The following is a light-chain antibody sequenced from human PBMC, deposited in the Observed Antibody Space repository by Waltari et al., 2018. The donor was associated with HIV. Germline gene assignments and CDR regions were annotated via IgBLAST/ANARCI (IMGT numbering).Light chain of an antibody. CDR2: AAS. Sequence: DIQMTQSPSSLSASVGDRVTITCRASQSISNYLNWYQQKQGKAPKLLIYAASSLQSGVPSRFSGNGSGTDFTLTISSLQPEDFATYYCQQSYSTPLATFGQGTKLEIK. V-gene: IGKV1-39*01. J-gene: IGKJ2*01. CDR1: QSISNY. CDR3: QQSYSTPLAT.